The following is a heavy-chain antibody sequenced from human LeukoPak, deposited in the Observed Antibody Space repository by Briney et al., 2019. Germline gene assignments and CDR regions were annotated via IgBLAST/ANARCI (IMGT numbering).Heavy chain of an antibody. CDR1: GFTFSSYW. D-gene: IGHD6-19*01. CDR3: ARVWQWLDRDAFDI. V-gene: IGHV3-7*01. Sequence: GGSLRLSCAASGFTFSSYWMSWVRQAPGKGLEWVANINQDGSEKYYVDSVKGRFTISRDNSKNTLYLQMNSLRAEDTAVYYCARVWQWLDRDAFDIWGQGTMVTVSS. CDR2: INQDGSEK. J-gene: IGHJ3*02.